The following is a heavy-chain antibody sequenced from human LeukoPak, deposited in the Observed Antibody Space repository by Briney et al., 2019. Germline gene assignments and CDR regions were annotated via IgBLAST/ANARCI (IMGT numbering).Heavy chain of an antibody. D-gene: IGHD4-11*01. CDR2: FDPEDGET. V-gene: IGHV1-24*01. CDR3: ATAMTTVTTNWFAP. J-gene: IGHJ5*02. CDR1: GYTLTELS. Sequence: ASVKVSCKVSGYTLTELSMHWVRQAPGKGLEWMGGFDPEDGETIYAQKFQGRVTMTEYTSTDTAYMELSSLRSEDTAVYYCATAMTTVTTNWFAPWGQGTLVTVSS.